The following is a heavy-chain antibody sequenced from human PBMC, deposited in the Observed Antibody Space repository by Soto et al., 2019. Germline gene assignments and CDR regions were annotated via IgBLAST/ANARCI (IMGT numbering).Heavy chain of an antibody. Sequence: SETLSLTCTVTGGSMTSGDQYWTWIRHRPGEGLEWFGYINHRGSLYYNPSLRSRVSMSVDTSKNQFSLNRSSVTAADMSVYYCARELPQRQGRNMDVWGQGTTVT. J-gene: IGHJ6*02. D-gene: IGHD1-1*01. CDR3: ARELPQRQGRNMDV. V-gene: IGHV4-31*03. CDR1: GGSMTSGDQY. CDR2: INHRGSL.